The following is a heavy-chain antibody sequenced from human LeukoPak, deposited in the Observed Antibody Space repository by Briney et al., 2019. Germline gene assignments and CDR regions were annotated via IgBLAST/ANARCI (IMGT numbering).Heavy chain of an antibody. CDR1: GGSISSGGYS. J-gene: IGHJ5*02. V-gene: IGHV4-30-4*07. CDR2: IYYSGST. CDR3: ARLIVPAVRFDP. D-gene: IGHD2-2*01. Sequence: SETLSLTCAVSGGSISSGGYSWSWIRQPPGKGLEWIGYIYYSGSTYYNPSLKSRVTISVDTSKNQFSLKLSSVTAADTAVYYCARLIVPAVRFDPWGQGTLVTVSS.